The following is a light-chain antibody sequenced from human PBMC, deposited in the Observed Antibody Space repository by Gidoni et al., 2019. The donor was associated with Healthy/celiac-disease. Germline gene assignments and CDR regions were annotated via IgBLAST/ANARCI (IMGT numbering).Light chain of an antibody. Sequence: SYVLTQPPSGSVAPGQTARSTCGGNNIGSKSVHWYKQMPGQAPVLVVYDDSDRPSGIPERFSGSNSGNTATLTISRVEAGDEADYYCQVWDIITDHVVFGGGTRLTVL. CDR2: DDS. J-gene: IGLJ2*01. CDR3: QVWDIITDHVV. CDR1: NIGSKS. V-gene: IGLV3-21*02.